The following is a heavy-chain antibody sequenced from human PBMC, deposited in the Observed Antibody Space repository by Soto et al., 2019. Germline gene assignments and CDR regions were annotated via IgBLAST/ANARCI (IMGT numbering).Heavy chain of an antibody. Sequence: QVQLVQSGAEVRTPGASVKVSCMASGYTFTSYDINWVRQATGQGPEWMGWMNPDSGNTGYVQKFQGRVTMTRNTAISTADMELSSLRSEDTAVYYCARSVGGSNVNFDYWGQGTLVTVSS. CDR2: MNPDSGNT. V-gene: IGHV1-8*01. D-gene: IGHD3-10*01. CDR1: GYTFTSYD. CDR3: ARSVGGSNVNFDY. J-gene: IGHJ4*02.